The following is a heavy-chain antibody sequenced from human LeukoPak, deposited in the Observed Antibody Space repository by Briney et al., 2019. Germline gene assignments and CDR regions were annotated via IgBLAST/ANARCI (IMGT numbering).Heavy chain of an antibody. Sequence: GGSLRLSCAASGFTFSSYEMNWVRQAPGKGLEWVSYISSSGSTIYYADSVKGRFTISRDNAKNTLYLQMNSLRAEDSAVYYCASAYYHYYFDYWGQGTLVTVSS. CDR1: GFTFSSYE. J-gene: IGHJ4*02. CDR3: ASAYYHYYFDY. D-gene: IGHD3-16*01. V-gene: IGHV3-48*03. CDR2: ISSSGSTI.